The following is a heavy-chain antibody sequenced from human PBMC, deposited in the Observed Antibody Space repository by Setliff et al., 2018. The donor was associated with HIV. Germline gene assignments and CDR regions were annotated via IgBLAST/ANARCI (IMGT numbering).Heavy chain of an antibody. CDR2: IHHSGNT. Sequence: SETLSLTCAVSGYSISSGHYWGWIRQSPGKGLEWIASIHHSGNTYHNPSLKSRVTMSVDTSKNQVSLKLTSVTAADTAVYYCARDSDAPYFQHWGQGTLVTVSS. CDR1: GYSISSGHY. J-gene: IGHJ1*01. V-gene: IGHV4-38-2*02. CDR3: ARDSDAPYFQH.